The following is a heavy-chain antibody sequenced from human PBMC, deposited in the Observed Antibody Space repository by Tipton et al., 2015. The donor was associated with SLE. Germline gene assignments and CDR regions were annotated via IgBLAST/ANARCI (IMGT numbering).Heavy chain of an antibody. CDR1: GGSVSSHF. J-gene: IGHJ6*03. CDR3: AREVGAYAYYYYYMDV. CDR2: IYTSGST. D-gene: IGHD1-26*01. V-gene: IGHV4-4*08. Sequence: TLSLTCTVSGGSVSSHFWSWIRQPPGKGLEWIGRIYTSGSTNYNPSLKSRVTISVDTSKNQFSLKLSSVTAADTAVYYCAREVGAYAYYYYYMDVWGKGTTVTVSS.